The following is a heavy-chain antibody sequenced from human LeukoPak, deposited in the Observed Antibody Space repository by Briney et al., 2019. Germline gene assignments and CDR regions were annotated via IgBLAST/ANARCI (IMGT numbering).Heavy chain of an antibody. Sequence: PGGSLRLSCAVSGLPFSNYWMTWVRQAPGKGLERVANINQDGSEKYYVDSVKGRFSISRDNAKSSLYLQMNSLRVEDTAMYFCAREGYGDYHIWGQGTIVTVSS. CDR3: AREGYGDYHI. D-gene: IGHD4-17*01. J-gene: IGHJ3*02. CDR1: GLPFSNYW. CDR2: INQDGSEK. V-gene: IGHV3-7*01.